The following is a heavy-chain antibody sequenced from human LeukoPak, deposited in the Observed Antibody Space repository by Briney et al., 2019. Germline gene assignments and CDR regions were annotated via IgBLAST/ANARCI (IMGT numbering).Heavy chain of an antibody. CDR3: AKSGYRGYYYGMDV. J-gene: IGHJ6*02. CDR1: GFTFDDYA. Sequence: GGSLRLSCAASGFTFDDYAMHWVRQAPGKGLEWVSLISGDGGSTYYADSVKGRFTISRDNSQNSLYLQMNSLRTEDTALYYCAKSGYRGYYYGMDVWGQGTTVTVSS. V-gene: IGHV3-43*02. CDR2: ISGDGGST. D-gene: IGHD5-12*01.